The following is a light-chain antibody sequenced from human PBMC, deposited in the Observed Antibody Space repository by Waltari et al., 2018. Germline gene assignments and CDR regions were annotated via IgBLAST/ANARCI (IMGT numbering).Light chain of an antibody. CDR2: EAS. CDR3: QQSYITPFT. Sequence: DMQLTQSPSSLSASVGDRVSISCRESQNIDKFLNRYQQNPGKPPRLLIFEASTLQGGVPPRFSGSGSGTDFTLTISNLQPEDFGTYYCQQSYITPFTFGPGTKVDV. V-gene: IGKV1-39*01. CDR1: QNIDKF. J-gene: IGKJ3*01.